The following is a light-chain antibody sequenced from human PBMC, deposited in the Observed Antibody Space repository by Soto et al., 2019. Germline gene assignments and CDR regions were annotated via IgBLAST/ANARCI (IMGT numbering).Light chain of an antibody. CDR1: QSISSC. CDR2: KAS. V-gene: IGKV1-5*03. CDR3: NQSFT. Sequence: DIQMTQSPSTLSASVGDRVTITCRASQSISSCLAGYQQKPGKAAKILIYKASTLAGGVTSRFSGSGSGTAFTITISSVLPDDFATYYGNQSFTFGPGTKVEIK. J-gene: IGKJ3*01.